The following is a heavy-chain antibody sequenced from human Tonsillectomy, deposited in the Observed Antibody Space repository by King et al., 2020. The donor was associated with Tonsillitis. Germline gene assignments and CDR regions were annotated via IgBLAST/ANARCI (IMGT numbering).Heavy chain of an antibody. CDR3: AGNYDSSGYHYGHWFDP. CDR2: IYYSGST. J-gene: IGHJ5*02. Sequence: QLQESGPGLVKPSQTLSLTCTVSGGSISSGDYYWSWIRQPPGKGLEWIGYIYYSGSTYYNPSLKSRVTISVDTSKNQFSLKLSSVTAADTAVYYCAGNYDSSGYHYGHWFDPWGQGTLVTVSS. CDR1: GGSISSGDYY. V-gene: IGHV4-30-4*01. D-gene: IGHD3-22*01.